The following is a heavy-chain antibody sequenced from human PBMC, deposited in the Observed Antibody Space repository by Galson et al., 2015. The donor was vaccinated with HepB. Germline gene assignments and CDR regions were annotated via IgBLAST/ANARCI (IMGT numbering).Heavy chain of an antibody. J-gene: IGHJ6*02. CDR2: IVVGSGNT. CDR3: AARADSSYYYYGMAV. Sequence: SVKVSCKASGFTFTSSAVQWVRQARGQRLEWIGWIVVGSGNTNYAQKFQERVTITRDMSTSTAYMELSSLRSEDTAVYYCAARADSSYYYYGMAVWGQGTTVTVSS. CDR1: GFTFTSSA. V-gene: IGHV1-58*01.